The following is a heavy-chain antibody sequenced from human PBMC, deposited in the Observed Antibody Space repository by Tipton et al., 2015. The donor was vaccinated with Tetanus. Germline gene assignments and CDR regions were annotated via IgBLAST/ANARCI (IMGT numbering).Heavy chain of an antibody. V-gene: IGHV1-46*01. Sequence: QVQLVQSGAEVKKPGASVKVSCKASGYTFTSYYMHWVRQAPGQGLEWMGIINPSGGSTSYAQKFQGRVTMTRDTSTSTVYMELSSLRSEDTAVYYCARDPGPIVHYYGMDVWGQGTTVTVSS. J-gene: IGHJ6*02. CDR1: GYTFTSYY. CDR3: ARDPGPIVHYYGMDV. CDR2: INPSGGST. D-gene: IGHD2-21*01.